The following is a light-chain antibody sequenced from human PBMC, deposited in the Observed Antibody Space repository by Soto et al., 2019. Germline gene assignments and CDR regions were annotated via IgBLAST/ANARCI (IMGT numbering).Light chain of an antibody. V-gene: IGLV6-57*02. Sequence: NFMLTQPHSVSESPGKTVTISCTGSSGSIASNYVQWYQQRPGSAPTTVIYEDNQRPSGVPDRFSGSIDSSSNSASLTISGLKTEDEADYYCQSYDSSNLAVFVGGTQLTVL. J-gene: IGLJ7*01. CDR1: SGSIASNY. CDR2: EDN. CDR3: QSYDSSNLAV.